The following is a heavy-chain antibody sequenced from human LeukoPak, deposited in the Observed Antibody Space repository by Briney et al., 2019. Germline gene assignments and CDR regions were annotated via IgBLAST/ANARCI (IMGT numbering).Heavy chain of an antibody. CDR3: AKDHYDSSGPHLYYYYYGMDV. CDR1: GFTFSIYA. J-gene: IGHJ6*01. D-gene: IGHD3-22*01. CDR2: ISGCGGST. V-gene: IGHV3-23*01. Sequence: PGGSLRLSCAASGFTFSIYAMSWVRQAPGKGLEWVSAISGCGGSTYYADSVKGRFTISRDNSKNTLYLQMNSLRAEDTAVYYCAKDHYDSSGPHLYYYYYGMDVWGQGTTLTVPS.